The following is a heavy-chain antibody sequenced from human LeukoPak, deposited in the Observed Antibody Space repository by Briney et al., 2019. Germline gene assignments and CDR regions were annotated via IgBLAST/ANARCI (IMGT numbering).Heavy chain of an antibody. CDR3: ARAPISSSSSNYYYYMDV. V-gene: IGHV4-34*01. Sequence: SETLSLTCAVYGESFSGYYWTWIRQPPGKGLEWIGEINHSGRTNYNTTLKSRVTISVDTSKNQFSLKLSSVTAADTAVYYCARAPISSSSSNYYYYMDVWGKGTTVTVSS. CDR1: GESFSGYY. D-gene: IGHD2-2*01. J-gene: IGHJ6*03. CDR2: INHSGRT.